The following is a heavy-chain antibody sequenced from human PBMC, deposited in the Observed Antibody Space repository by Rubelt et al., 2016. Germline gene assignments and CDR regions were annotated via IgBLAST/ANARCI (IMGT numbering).Heavy chain of an antibody. V-gene: IGHV4-34*11. CDR2: IYYSGST. CDR3: ARTDAE. J-gene: IGHJ4*02. CDR1: GGSFSGYY. Sequence: QVQLQQWGAGLLKPSETLSLTCAVYGGSFSGYYWSWIRQPPGKGLEWIGYIYYSGSTNYNPSLKSRVTISVDTSKNQFSLKLSSVTAADTAVYYCARTDAEWGQGTLVTVSS.